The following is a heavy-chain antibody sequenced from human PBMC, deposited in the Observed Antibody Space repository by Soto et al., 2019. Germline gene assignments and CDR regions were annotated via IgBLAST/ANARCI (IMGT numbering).Heavy chain of an antibody. V-gene: IGHV4-4*02. Sequence: SETLSLTCAVSGDSIASCNWLNWVRQPPGKGLEWIGEIYHSGSTYYNPSLKSRVTISVDTSKNQFSLKLSSVTAADTAVYYCAIYGGNSVYFDYWGQGTLVTVSS. CDR3: AIYGGNSVYFDY. D-gene: IGHD4-17*01. CDR2: IYHSGST. J-gene: IGHJ4*02. CDR1: GDSIASCNW.